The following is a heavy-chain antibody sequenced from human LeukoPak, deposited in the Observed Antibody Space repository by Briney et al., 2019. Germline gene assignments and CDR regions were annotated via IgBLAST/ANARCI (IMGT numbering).Heavy chain of an antibody. J-gene: IGHJ4*02. CDR3: ARAPSLTGYYY. CDR2: IYYSGST. Sequence: SETLSLTCTVSGGSISSGDYYWSWIRQPPGKGLEWIGYIYYSGSTYCNPSLKSRVTISVDTSKNQFSLKLSSVTAADTAVYYCARAPSLTGYYYWGQGTLVTVSS. D-gene: IGHD3-9*01. CDR1: GGSISSGDYY. V-gene: IGHV4-30-4*01.